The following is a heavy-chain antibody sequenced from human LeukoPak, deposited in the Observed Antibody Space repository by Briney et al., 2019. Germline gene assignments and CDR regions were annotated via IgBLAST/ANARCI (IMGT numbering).Heavy chain of an antibody. Sequence: GGSLRLSCAASRFTFSSYAMSWVRQAPGKGLEWVSGISGSGGFTYYADSVKGRFTISRDNSKKTLYLQMNSLRAEDTAVYHCAKDLNDYVWGSYRQPFDYWGQGTLVTVSS. D-gene: IGHD3-16*02. CDR3: AKDLNDYVWGSYRQPFDY. J-gene: IGHJ4*02. V-gene: IGHV3-23*01. CDR1: RFTFSSYA. CDR2: ISGSGGFT.